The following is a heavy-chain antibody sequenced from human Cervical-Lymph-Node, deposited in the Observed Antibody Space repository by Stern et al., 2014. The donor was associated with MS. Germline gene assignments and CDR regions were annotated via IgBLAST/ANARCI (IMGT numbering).Heavy chain of an antibody. D-gene: IGHD2-15*01. V-gene: IGHV4-61*02. CDR1: GGSISSGSYY. CDR2: IYTSGST. J-gene: IGHJ4*02. CDR3: ARGDRN. Sequence: QLQLQESGPGLVKPSQTLSLTCTVSGGSISSGSYYWSWIRQPAGKGLEWIGRIYTSGSTNYNPSLQSRVTISVDTSKNSFPLKRSFVTAADTAVYYCARGDRNWGQGTLVTVSS.